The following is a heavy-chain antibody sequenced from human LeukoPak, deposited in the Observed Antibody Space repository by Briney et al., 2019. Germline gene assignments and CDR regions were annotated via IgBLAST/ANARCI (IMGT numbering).Heavy chain of an antibody. V-gene: IGHV3-23*01. CDR3: AKDPVYYDILTGYLWSSDLNY. D-gene: IGHD3-9*01. CDR1: GFTFSSYA. Sequence: PGGPLRLSCAASGFTFSSYAMSWVRQAPGKGLEWVSAISGSGGSTYYADSVKGRFTISRDNSKNTLYLQMNSLRAEDTAVYYCAKDPVYYDILTGYLWSSDLNYWGQGTLVTVSS. J-gene: IGHJ4*02. CDR2: ISGSGGST.